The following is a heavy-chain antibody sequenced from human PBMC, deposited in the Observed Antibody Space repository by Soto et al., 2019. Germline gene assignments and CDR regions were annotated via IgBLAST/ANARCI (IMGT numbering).Heavy chain of an antibody. CDR1: GGSISSSSYY. D-gene: IGHD6-19*01. CDR2: IYYSGST. J-gene: IGHJ4*02. V-gene: IGHV4-39*01. Sequence: ASETLSLTCTVSGGSISSSSYYWGWIRQPPGKGLEWIGSIYYSGSTYYNPSLKSRVTISVDTSKNQFSLKLSSVTAADTAVYYCARKGTVAALFDYWGQGTLVTVSS. CDR3: ARKGTVAALFDY.